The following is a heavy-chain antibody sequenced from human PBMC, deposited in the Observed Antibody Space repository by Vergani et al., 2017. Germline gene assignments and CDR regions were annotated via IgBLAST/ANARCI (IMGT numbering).Heavy chain of an antibody. Sequence: QVQLVQSGAEVKKPGASVKVSCKASGYTFTSYAIHWVRQAPGQRLEWMGWINAGNGNTKYSQKFQGRVTITRDTSASTAYMELSSLRSDDTAVYYCARSKYSGSYFYFDYWGQGTLVTVSS. CDR1: GYTFTSYA. CDR3: ARSKYSGSYFYFDY. D-gene: IGHD1-26*01. CDR2: INAGNGNT. V-gene: IGHV1-3*01. J-gene: IGHJ4*02.